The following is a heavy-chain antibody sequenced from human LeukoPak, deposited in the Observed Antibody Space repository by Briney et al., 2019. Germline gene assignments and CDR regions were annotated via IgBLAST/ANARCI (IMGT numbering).Heavy chain of an antibody. V-gene: IGHV3-7*01. CDR1: GFTFSSYW. CDR3: ARGRRDSSGWYSLRESVAYMDV. Sequence: GGSLRLSCAASGFTFSSYWMSWVRQAPGKGLEWVANIKQDGSEKYYVDSVKGRFTISRGNAKNSLYLQMNSLRAEDTAVYYCARGRRDSSGWYSLRESVAYMDVWGKGTTVTVSS. J-gene: IGHJ6*03. D-gene: IGHD6-19*01. CDR2: IKQDGSEK.